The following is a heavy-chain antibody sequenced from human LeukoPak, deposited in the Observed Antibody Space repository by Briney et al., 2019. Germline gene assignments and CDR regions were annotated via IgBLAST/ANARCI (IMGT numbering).Heavy chain of an antibody. CDR3: ARGGLLWFGERRTFDI. CDR1: GGSISSSSYY. D-gene: IGHD3-10*01. J-gene: IGHJ3*02. CDR2: IYYSGST. V-gene: IGHV4-39*01. Sequence: SETLSLTCTVSGGSISSSSYYWGWIRQPPGKGLEWIGSIYYSGSTYYNPSLKSRVTISVDTSKNQFSLKLSSVTAADTAVYYCARGGLLWFGERRTFDIWGQGTMVTVSS.